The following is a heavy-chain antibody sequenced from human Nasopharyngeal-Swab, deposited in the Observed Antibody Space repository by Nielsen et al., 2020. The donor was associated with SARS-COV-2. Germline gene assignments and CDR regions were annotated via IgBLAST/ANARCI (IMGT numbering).Heavy chain of an antibody. CDR3: ARTEHGGSYYYGMDV. J-gene: IGHJ6*02. V-gene: IGHV3-48*04. CDR2: ISDSSSII. D-gene: IGHD1/OR15-1a*01. Sequence: VREAPGKALEWVSYISDSSSIIYYTNSVKGRFTVSRDNAKNSLYLQMNSLRAEDTAVYYCARTEHGGSYYYGMDVRGQGTTVTVSS.